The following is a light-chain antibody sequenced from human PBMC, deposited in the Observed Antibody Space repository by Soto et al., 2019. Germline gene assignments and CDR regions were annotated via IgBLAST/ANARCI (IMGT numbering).Light chain of an antibody. Sequence: EIGLTQSPGTLSLSPGERATLYCRASQSLSTGFLAWYQQKVGQAPRLLIYLASRRATGIPDRFSGSGSGTDFALNISRLEPEDFAVYFCQQYRSLPLPFGGGSMVDVK. CDR3: QQYRSLPLP. V-gene: IGKV3-20*01. CDR1: QSLSTGF. CDR2: LAS. J-gene: IGKJ4*01.